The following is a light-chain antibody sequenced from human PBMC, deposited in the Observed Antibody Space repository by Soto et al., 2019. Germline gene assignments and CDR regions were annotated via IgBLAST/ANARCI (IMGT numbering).Light chain of an antibody. CDR3: QQRSNWPLT. J-gene: IGKJ4*01. CDR2: DAS. V-gene: IGKV1-27*01. CDR1: QAINNY. Sequence: DIQMTQSPSSLSASVGDRVAITCRASQAINNYLAWYQQKPGKFPKLLIYDASNRAAGIPARFSGSGSGTDFTLTISSLEPEDFAVYYCQQRSNWPLTFGGGTKVDI.